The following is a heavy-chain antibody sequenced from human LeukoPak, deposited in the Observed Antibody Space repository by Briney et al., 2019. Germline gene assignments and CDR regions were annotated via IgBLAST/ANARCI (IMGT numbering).Heavy chain of an antibody. CDR2: ISYDGSNK. D-gene: IGHD4-17*01. CDR1: GFTFSSYA. Sequence: GGSVRLSCGASGFTFSSYAMHWVRQAPGKGLEWVAVISYDGSNKYYADSVKGRFTISRDNSKNTLYLQMNSLRAEDTAVYYCARLTVTTGYWGQGTLVTVSS. J-gene: IGHJ4*02. CDR3: ARLTVTTGY. V-gene: IGHV3-30-3*01.